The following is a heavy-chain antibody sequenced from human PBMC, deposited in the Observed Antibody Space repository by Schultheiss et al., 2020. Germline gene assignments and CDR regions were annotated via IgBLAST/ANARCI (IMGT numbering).Heavy chain of an antibody. J-gene: IGHJ6*02. Sequence: ASVKVSCKASGYTFTSYDINWVRQATGQGLEWMGWMNPNSGNTGYAQKFQGRVTMTRNTSISTAYMELSSLRSEDTAVYYCASLSRSGANYYYGMDVWGQGTTVTVS. CDR3: ASLSRSGANYYYGMDV. CDR2: MNPNSGNT. V-gene: IGHV1-8*01. D-gene: IGHD1-26*01. CDR1: GYTFTSYD.